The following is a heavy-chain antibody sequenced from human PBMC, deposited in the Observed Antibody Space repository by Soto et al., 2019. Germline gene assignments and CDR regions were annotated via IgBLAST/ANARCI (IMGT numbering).Heavy chain of an antibody. V-gene: IGHV3-33*01. J-gene: IGHJ6*02. Sequence: QVQLVESGGGVVQPGRSLRLSCAASGFTFSSYGMHWVRQAPGKGLEWVAVIWYDGSNKYYADSVKGRFTISRDNSKNTLYLQRSSLRAEDTAVYYCGRDRGGSGSYLGYYYGMDVWGQGTTVTVSS. CDR1: GFTFSSYG. CDR2: IWYDGSNK. CDR3: GRDRGGSGSYLGYYYGMDV. D-gene: IGHD3-10*01.